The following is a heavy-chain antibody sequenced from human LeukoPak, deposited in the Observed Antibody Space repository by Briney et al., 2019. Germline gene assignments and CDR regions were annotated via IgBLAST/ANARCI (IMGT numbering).Heavy chain of an antibody. J-gene: IGHJ6*03. CDR3: ARRARDFSFYYYYMDV. CDR1: GYSISSGYY. CDR2: IYYSGYT. Sequence: SETLSLTCTVSGYSISSGYYWSWIRQPPGKGLEWIGYIYYSGYTNYNPSLKSRVTISVDTSKNQFSLKLTSVTAADTAVYYCARRARDFSFYYYYMDVWGKGTTFTVSS. D-gene: IGHD3-3*01. V-gene: IGHV4-61*01.